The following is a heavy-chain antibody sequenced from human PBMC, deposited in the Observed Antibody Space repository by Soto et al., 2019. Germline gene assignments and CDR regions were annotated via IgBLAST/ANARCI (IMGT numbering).Heavy chain of an antibody. Sequence: PSETPSLTCTVSGVSVNSGNYYWSWIRQTPGKGLEWIGYIYQSGSTRYNPSLKSRVTISLDTPKNQFSLKMSSVTAADTAVYYCASGTIYHCYGMAVWGQGTTVTVSS. CDR3: ASGTIYHCYGMAV. J-gene: IGHJ6*02. V-gene: IGHV4-61*01. CDR2: IYQSGST. CDR1: GVSVNSGNYY. D-gene: IGHD2-2*01.